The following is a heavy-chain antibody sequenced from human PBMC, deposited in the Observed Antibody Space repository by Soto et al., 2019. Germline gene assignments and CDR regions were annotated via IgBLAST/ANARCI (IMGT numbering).Heavy chain of an antibody. J-gene: IGHJ4*02. CDR2: IYWDDDK. CDR3: ARTMAPRIFDY. CDR1: GFSLITSGVG. Sequence: QITLKEAGPTLVKPTQTLTLTCSFSGFSLITSGVGVGWIRQPPGKALEWLALIYWDDDKGYSTSLKSRLTITKDTSKNQVVLTMTTMDPADTATYYCARTMAPRIFDYWGQGILVTVSS. V-gene: IGHV2-5*02.